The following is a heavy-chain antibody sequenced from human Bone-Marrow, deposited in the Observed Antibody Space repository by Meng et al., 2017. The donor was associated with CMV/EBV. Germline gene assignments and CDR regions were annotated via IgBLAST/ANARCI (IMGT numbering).Heavy chain of an antibody. V-gene: IGHV1-69*05. CDR2: IILIFDTA. CDR3: ARPPPQRPFWYGMDV. Sequence: SVKVSCKASGGTFSSYAISWVRQAPGQGLEWMGGIILIFDTANYAQKFQGRVTITTDESTSTAYMELSSLRSEDTAVYYCARPPPQRPFWYGMDVWGPGTKVTVSS. J-gene: IGHJ6*02. CDR1: GGTFSSYA. D-gene: IGHD1-14*01.